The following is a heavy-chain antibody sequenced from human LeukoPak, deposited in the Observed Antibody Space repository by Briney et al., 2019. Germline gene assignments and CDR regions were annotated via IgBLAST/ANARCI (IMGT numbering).Heavy chain of an antibody. D-gene: IGHD2-8*02. V-gene: IGHV1-46*01. J-gene: IGHJ4*02. CDR1: GYTFTNYL. CDR3: VREESGGYFDY. Sequence: ASVKIACKSFGYTFTNYLLHWVRQAPGQGLEWVGRIAPSVDTTNYAQKFRGRVTMTRDTSTSTVYMELSSLRSDDTAIYYCVREESGGYFDYWGQGTLVTVTS. CDR2: IAPSVDTT.